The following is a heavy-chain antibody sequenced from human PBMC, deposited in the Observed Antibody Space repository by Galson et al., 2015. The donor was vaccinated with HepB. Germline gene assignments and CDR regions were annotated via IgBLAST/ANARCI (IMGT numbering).Heavy chain of an antibody. Sequence: SVKVSCKASGYTFTGYYMHWVRQAPGQGLEWMGWINPNSGGTNYAQKFQGWVTMTRDTSISTAYMELSRLRSDDTAVYYCARQAGGSYNYYYGMDVWGQGTTVTVSS. J-gene: IGHJ6*02. V-gene: IGHV1-2*04. D-gene: IGHD1-26*01. CDR3: ARQAGGSYNYYYGMDV. CDR1: GYTFTGYY. CDR2: INPNSGGT.